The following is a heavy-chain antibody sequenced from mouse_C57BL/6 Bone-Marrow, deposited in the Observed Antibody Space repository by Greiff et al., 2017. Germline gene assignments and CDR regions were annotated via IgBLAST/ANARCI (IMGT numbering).Heavy chain of an antibody. CDR2: IDPENGDT. J-gene: IGHJ3*01. V-gene: IGHV14-4*01. CDR1: GFNIKDDY. CDR3: TSYYYGSSSPFAY. D-gene: IGHD1-1*01. Sequence: EVQLQQSGAELVRPGASVKLSCTASGFNIKDDYMHWVKQRPEPGLEWIGWIDPENGDTEYASKFQGKATITADTSSNTAYLQLSSLTSEDTAVYYCTSYYYGSSSPFAYWGQGTLVTVSA.